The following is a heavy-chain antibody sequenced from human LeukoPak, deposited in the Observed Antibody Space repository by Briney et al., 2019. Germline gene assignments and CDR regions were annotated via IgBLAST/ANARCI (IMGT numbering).Heavy chain of an antibody. Sequence: QPGGSLRLSRAASGFTFSDHAMHWVRQAPGKGLEWVSAVGIAADTFYPGSVKGRFTISRENAKNSLYLQMNSLRVEDTAVYYCVRQKKSHGNFDYWGQGTLVTVSS. CDR3: VRQKKSHGNFDY. V-gene: IGHV3-13*01. CDR1: GFTFSDHA. J-gene: IGHJ4*02. D-gene: IGHD1-26*01. CDR2: VGIAADT.